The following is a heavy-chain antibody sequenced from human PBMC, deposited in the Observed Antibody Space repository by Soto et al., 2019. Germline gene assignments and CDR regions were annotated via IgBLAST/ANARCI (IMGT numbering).Heavy chain of an antibody. J-gene: IGHJ5*02. D-gene: IGHD6-19*01. Sequence: ASVRVSCKASGYTFTIYGISWVRQAPGQGLEWMGWISAYNGNTNYAQKLQGRVTMTTDTSTSTAYMELRSLRSDDTAVYYCARGVGIGWYYDWFDPWGQGTLVTVSS. V-gene: IGHV1-18*01. CDR3: ARGVGIGWYYDWFDP. CDR1: GYTFTIYG. CDR2: ISAYNGNT.